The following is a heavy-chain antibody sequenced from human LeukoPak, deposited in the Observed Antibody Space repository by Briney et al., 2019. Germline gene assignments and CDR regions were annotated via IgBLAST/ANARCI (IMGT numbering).Heavy chain of an antibody. J-gene: IGHJ4*02. D-gene: IGHD1-26*01. V-gene: IGHV3-48*01. CDR2: ISTSSATI. Sequence: PGGSLRLSCAASGFSFSDCDMNWVRQAPGKGLEWVAWISTSSATIYYADSVKGRFTISRDNAKNSLYLQMNSLRAEDTAFYYCAREVRRGSDYFDYWGQGTLVTVSS. CDR3: AREVRRGSDYFDY. CDR1: GFSFSDCD.